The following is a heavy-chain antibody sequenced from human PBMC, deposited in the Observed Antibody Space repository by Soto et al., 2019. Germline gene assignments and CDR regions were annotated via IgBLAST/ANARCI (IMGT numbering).Heavy chain of an antibody. J-gene: IGHJ5*02. Sequence: GSLIRSCAASGCTFSSYAMSGVRQAPGKGLEWVSAISGSGGSTYYADSVKGRFTISRDNSKNTLYLQMNSLRAEDTAVYYSAKVARERLRGWFDPWGQGTLVTVSS. CDR1: GCTFSSYA. CDR3: AKVARERLRGWFDP. D-gene: IGHD1-26*01. CDR2: ISGSGGST. V-gene: IGHV3-23*01.